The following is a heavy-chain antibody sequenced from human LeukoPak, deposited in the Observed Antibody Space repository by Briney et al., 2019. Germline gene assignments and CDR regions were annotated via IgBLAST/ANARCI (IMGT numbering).Heavy chain of an antibody. Sequence: GGSLRLSCAASGFTFSSYWMSWVRQAPGKGLEWVANIKQDGSEKYYVDSVKGRFTISGDNAKNSLYLQMNSLRAEDTAVYYCAREPGSSSWYGPYYYYGMDVWGQGTTVTVSS. J-gene: IGHJ6*02. CDR1: GFTFSSYW. CDR3: AREPGSSSWYGPYYYYGMDV. CDR2: IKQDGSEK. D-gene: IGHD6-13*01. V-gene: IGHV3-7*01.